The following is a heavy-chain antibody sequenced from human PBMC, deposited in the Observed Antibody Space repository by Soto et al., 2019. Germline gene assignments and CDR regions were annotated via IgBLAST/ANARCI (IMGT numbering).Heavy chain of an antibody. Sequence: QVQLVQSGAEVKKPGASVKVSCKASGYTFTTSGITWVRQAPGQGLEWMGWISANNGNTNYAQNVQGRLTMTTDTSTSTAYMELRSLTTEDTAVYYCAKCGKWNYASESWGQGTLVTVS. CDR3: AKCGKWNYASES. J-gene: IGHJ5*02. CDR2: ISANNGNT. V-gene: IGHV1-18*01. D-gene: IGHD1-7*01. CDR1: GYTFTTSG.